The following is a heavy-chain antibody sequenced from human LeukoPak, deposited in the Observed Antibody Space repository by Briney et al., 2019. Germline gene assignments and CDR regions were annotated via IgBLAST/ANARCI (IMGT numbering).Heavy chain of an antibody. Sequence: RASVKVSCKASGYTLISYYMHWLRQAPGQGLEWMAIIDPNSGSTRYAQKFQGRVTVTRDMSTSSVYMEVSSLRSDDTGVYYCARDGYSAYDYDAFDIWGQGTMVTVSS. V-gene: IGHV1-46*01. J-gene: IGHJ3*02. CDR1: GYTLISYY. CDR2: IDPNSGST. CDR3: ARDGYSAYDYDAFDI. D-gene: IGHD5-12*01.